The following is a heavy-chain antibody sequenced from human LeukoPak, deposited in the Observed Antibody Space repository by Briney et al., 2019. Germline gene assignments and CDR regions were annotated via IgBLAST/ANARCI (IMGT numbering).Heavy chain of an antibody. CDR3: ARDPGDVAAAHDAFDI. J-gene: IGHJ3*02. Sequence: GGSLRLSCAVSGFTFSYYEMNWVRQAPGKGLEWVSYISSSSSYIYYADSVKGRFPISRDNSKNTLYLQMNSLRAEDTAVYYCARDPGDVAAAHDAFDIWGQGTMVTVSS. CDR1: GFTFSYYE. D-gene: IGHD2-15*01. V-gene: IGHV3-21*05. CDR2: ISSSSSYI.